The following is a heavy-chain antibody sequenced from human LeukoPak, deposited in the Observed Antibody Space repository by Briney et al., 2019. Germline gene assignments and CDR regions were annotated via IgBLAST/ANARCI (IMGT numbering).Heavy chain of an antibody. J-gene: IGHJ4*02. CDR2: IKTKTNGGGGTT. V-gene: IGHV3-15*01. CDR3: TAERGYSYLY. D-gene: IGHD5-18*01. CDR1: GFTFSDAW. Sequence: GGSLRLSCAASGFTFSDAWMSWVRQAPGKGLEWVGRIKTKTNGGGGTTDYAAPVKGRFTIARDDSKNTLYLQLNSLKTEDIAVYYCTAERGYSYLYWGQGTLVTVSS.